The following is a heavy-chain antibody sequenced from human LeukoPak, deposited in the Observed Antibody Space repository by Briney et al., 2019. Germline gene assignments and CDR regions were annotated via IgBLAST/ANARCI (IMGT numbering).Heavy chain of an antibody. V-gene: IGHV1-8*01. CDR3: VRTPPNWGFDY. CDR1: GYTFTTHD. D-gene: IGHD7-27*01. J-gene: IGHJ4*02. Sequence: ASVKVSCKASGYTFTTHDINWVRQATGQGLEWLGWMSPNSGDTGYAQKFQGRVTMTSDSSISTAYMELSSLRSEDTAIYYCVRTPPNWGFDYWGQGPLVTVSS. CDR2: MSPNSGDT.